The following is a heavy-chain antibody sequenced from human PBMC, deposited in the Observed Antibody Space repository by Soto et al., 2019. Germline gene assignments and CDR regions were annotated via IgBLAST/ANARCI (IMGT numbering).Heavy chain of an antibody. CDR3: ARLVKDYDDLWIKN. CDR1: GGSISGSSYF. CDR2: IYYSGST. V-gene: IGHV4-39*01. Sequence: SETLSLTCTVSGGSISGSSYFWGWVRQPPGKGLEWIGNIYYSGSTYYNPSLRSRVTISVDTSKNQFSLDLSSVTAADTAVYYCARLVKDYDDLWIKNWGQGTLVTVSS. J-gene: IGHJ4*02. D-gene: IGHD4-17*01.